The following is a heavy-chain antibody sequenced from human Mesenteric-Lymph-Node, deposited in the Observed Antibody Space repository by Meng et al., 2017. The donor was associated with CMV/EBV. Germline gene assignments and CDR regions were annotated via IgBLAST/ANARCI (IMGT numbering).Heavy chain of an antibody. V-gene: IGHV1-8*01. D-gene: IGHD5-18*01. Sequence: SVKVSCKASGYTFSSYDIYWVRQATGQGLEWMGWMNPNSGNTGYAQKFQGRVTITRNTSISTAYMELSSLRSEDTAVYYCARGARRGIQLWLYYYYYGMDVWGQGTTVTVSS. CDR1: GYTFSSYD. J-gene: IGHJ6*02. CDR2: MNPNSGNT. CDR3: ARGARRGIQLWLYYYYYGMDV.